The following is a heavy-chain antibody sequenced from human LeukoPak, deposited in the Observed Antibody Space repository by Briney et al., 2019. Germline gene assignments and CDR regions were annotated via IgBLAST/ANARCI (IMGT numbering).Heavy chain of an antibody. V-gene: IGHV3-7*03. Sequence: PGGSLRLSCAASGFTFTTYWMSWVRQAPGKGLEWVANIKQDGTERYYVDSVKGRFTISRDNAKNSLYLQMNSLRAEDTAIYYCAKRSLSGSYLGFDHWGQGTLVTVSS. CDR2: IKQDGTER. CDR1: GFTFTTYW. CDR3: AKRSLSGSYLGFDH. D-gene: IGHD1-26*01. J-gene: IGHJ4*02.